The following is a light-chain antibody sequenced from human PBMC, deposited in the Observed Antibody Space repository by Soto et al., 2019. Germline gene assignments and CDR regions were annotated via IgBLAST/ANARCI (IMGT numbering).Light chain of an antibody. CDR2: EVS. J-gene: IGLJ1*01. Sequence: QSVLTQPASVSGSPGQSITISCTGTSSDVGGYNYVSWYQQHPGKAPKLMIYEVSNRPSGVSNRFSGSKSGNTASLTISGLQAEDEADYYCSSYTSYSTYVFGTGTQLTVL. CDR1: SSDVGGYNY. CDR3: SSYTSYSTYV. V-gene: IGLV2-14*01.